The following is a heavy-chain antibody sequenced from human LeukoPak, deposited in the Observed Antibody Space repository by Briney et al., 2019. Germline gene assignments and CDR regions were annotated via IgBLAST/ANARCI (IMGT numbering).Heavy chain of an antibody. CDR2: IFYSGST. J-gene: IGHJ4*02. V-gene: IGHV4-59*12. CDR3: ARGEWDLLFYY. CDR1: AGSISGYY. D-gene: IGHD1-26*01. Sequence: SETLSLTCTVSAGSISGYYWSWIRQPPGKGLGWIGYIFYSGSTNNNPSLKSRVTISVDTSKNQFSLKLSPGTAADTASYYCARGEWDLLFYYWGQGTLVTVSS.